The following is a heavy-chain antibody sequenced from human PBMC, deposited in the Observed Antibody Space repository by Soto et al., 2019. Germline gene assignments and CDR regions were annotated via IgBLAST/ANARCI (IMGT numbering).Heavy chain of an antibody. CDR3: SSYSSSWYGPTFDY. J-gene: IGHJ4*02. CDR2: ISGSGGST. Sequence: QPGGSLRLSCAASGFTFSSYAMSWVRQAPGKGLEWVSAISGSGGSTYYADSVKGRFTISRDNSKNTLYLQMNSLRAEDTAVYYCSSYSSSWYGPTFDYRGQGTLVTVSS. V-gene: IGHV3-23*01. D-gene: IGHD6-13*01. CDR1: GFTFSSYA.